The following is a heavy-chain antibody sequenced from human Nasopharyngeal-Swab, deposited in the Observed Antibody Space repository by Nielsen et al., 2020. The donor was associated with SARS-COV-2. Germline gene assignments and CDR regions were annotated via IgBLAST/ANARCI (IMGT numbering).Heavy chain of an antibody. D-gene: IGHD3-3*01. CDR1: GFTFSGYA. V-gene: IGHV3-7*01. CDR2: IRQDGSEK. CDR3: AREGYDFWSGYPARSYYYYGMDV. J-gene: IGHJ6*02. Sequence: GESLKISCAASGFTFSGYAMSWVRQAPGKGPEWVAHIRQDGSEKYYMDSVKGRFTISRDNAKNSLYLQMNSLRAEDTAVYYCAREGYDFWSGYPARSYYYYGMDVWGQGTTVTVSS.